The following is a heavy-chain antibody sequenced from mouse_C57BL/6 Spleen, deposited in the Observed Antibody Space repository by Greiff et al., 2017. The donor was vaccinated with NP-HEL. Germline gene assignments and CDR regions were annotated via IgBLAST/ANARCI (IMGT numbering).Heavy chain of an antibody. V-gene: IGHV1-62-2*01. CDR1: GYTFTEYT. D-gene: IGHD2-3*01. J-gene: IGHJ3*01. Sequence: VKLMESGAELVKPGASVKLSCKASGYTFTEYTIHWVKQRSGQGLEWIGWFYPGSGSIKYNEKFKDKATLTADKSSSTVYMELSRLTSEGSAVYFCSKHEEDFYDGYSFAYWGQGTLVTVSA. CDR3: SKHEEDFYDGYSFAY. CDR2: FYPGSGSI.